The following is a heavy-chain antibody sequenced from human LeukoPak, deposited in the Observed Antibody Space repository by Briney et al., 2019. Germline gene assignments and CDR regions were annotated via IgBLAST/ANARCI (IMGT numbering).Heavy chain of an antibody. CDR2: ISAYNGNT. CDR3: ARVPPPPTTVTKDP. D-gene: IGHD4-17*01. CDR1: GYTFTSYG. J-gene: IGHJ5*02. V-gene: IGHV1-18*01. Sequence: GASVKVSCKASGYTFTSYGISWVRQAPGQGLEWMGWISAYNGNTNYAQKLQGRVTMTTDTSTSTAYMELRSLRSDDTAVYYCARVPPPPTTVTKDPWGQGTLVTVSS.